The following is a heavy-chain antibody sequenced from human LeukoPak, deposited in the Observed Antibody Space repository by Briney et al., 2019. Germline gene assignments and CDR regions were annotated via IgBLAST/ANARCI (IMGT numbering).Heavy chain of an antibody. J-gene: IGHJ4*02. D-gene: IGHD2-8*01. CDR1: GFTFSRYW. CDR3: ARDYDGVRGHW. V-gene: IGHV3-74*01. Sequence: GGSLRLSCAASGFTFSRYWMHWVRQAPGKGLVWVSRINSDGSSTNYADSVKGRFTISRDNAKNSLYLQMNSLRAEDTAVYYCARDYDGVRGHWWGQGTLVTVSS. CDR2: INSDGSST.